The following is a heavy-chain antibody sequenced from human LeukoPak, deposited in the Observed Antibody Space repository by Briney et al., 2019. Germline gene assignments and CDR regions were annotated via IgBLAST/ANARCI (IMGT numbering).Heavy chain of an antibody. CDR1: GFTFSGYW. CDR2: INGDGSGT. V-gene: IGHV3-74*01. CDR3: ARVGSSWFSDY. D-gene: IGHD6-13*01. Sequence: PGGSLRLSCAASGFTFSGYWMQWVRQAPGKGLVWVSRINGDGSGTSYADSVKGRFTISRDNAEDTLYLQMNSLRADDTAVYYCARVGSSWFSDYWGQGTLVTVSS. J-gene: IGHJ4*02.